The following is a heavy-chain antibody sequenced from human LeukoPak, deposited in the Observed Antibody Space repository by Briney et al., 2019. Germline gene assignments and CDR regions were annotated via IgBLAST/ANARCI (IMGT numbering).Heavy chain of an antibody. CDR3: AKRLWFGDSLGGAFDY. CDR2: MRYDGSQI. V-gene: IGHV3-30*02. D-gene: IGHD3-10*01. Sequence: PGGSLTLSCVASGFSFKDHGVHWVRRAPGKGLEWVAFMRYDGSQILYTDSVKGRFIITRDNSKSTLHLQIDRLRVDDTAVYYCAKRLWFGDSLGGAFDYWGQGTLVTVSP. CDR1: GFSFKDHG. J-gene: IGHJ4*02.